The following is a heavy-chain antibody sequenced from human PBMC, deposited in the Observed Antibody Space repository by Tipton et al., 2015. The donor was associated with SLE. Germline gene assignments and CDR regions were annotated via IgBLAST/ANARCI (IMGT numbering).Heavy chain of an antibody. J-gene: IGHJ3*02. D-gene: IGHD3-3*01. V-gene: IGHV4-39*01. CDR2: IYYSGST. CDR1: GGSISSSSYY. CDR3: ARHPSFTILGVWGAFVI. Sequence: TLSLTCTVSGGSISSSSYYWGWIRQPPGKGLEWNGSIYYSGSTYYNPSHKSRVTISVDTSKNQFSLKLSSVTAADTAVYYCARHPSFTILGVWGAFVIWGQKTMVAVSS.